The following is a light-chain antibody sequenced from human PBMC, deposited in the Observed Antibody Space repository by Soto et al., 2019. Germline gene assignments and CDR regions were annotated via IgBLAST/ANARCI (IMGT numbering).Light chain of an antibody. V-gene: IGLV2-14*01. CDR1: SGDIGAYNY. CDR2: DVS. CDR3: SSYSSSDSWV. J-gene: IGLJ3*02. Sequence: QSVLTQPASVSGSPGQSITISCTGTSGDIGAYNYVSWYQQHPGKAPKVMIYDVSNRPSGVSSRFSGSKSGNTASLTVSGLQAVDEADYYCSSYSSSDSWVFGGGTKLTVL.